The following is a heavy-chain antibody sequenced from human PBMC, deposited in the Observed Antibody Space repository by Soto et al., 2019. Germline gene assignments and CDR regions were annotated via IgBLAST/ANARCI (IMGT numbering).Heavy chain of an antibody. Sequence: SETLSLTCDVFGDSVNSDNYYWTWIRQPPGKDVEWIGNIYFSGSTYYNPSLNSRVTLSIDTSKNHFSLKLTSVTAADTAMYYCARHRAVAGLDYWGQGTLVTVSS. V-gene: IGHV4-39*01. D-gene: IGHD6-19*01. CDR1: GDSVNSDNYY. CDR3: ARHRAVAGLDY. CDR2: IYFSGST. J-gene: IGHJ4*02.